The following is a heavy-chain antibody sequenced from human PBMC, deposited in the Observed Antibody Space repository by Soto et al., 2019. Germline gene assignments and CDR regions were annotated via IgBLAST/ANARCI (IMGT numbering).Heavy chain of an antibody. Sequence: VESLKLSCKGSGYSFTSYWIGWVRQMPGKGLEWMGIIYPGENHTKHSPSYQGQATMSVDKSIRTAYLQWSSVKASATVMYYCARHLRREYGDYYYYYGMDVGGQGTMVTVSS. CDR3: ARHLRREYGDYYYYYGMDV. D-gene: IGHD4-17*01. CDR1: GYSFTSYW. J-gene: IGHJ6*02. CDR2: IYPGENHT. V-gene: IGHV5-51*01.